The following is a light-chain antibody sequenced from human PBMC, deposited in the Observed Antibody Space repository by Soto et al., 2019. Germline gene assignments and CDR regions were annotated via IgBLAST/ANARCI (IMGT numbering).Light chain of an antibody. Sequence: QSVLTQPPSASGTPGQRVTISCSGSSSNIGSNYVYWYQQLPGTAPKLLIYSNNQRPSGVPDRISGSKSGTSASLAISGLRSADEADYYCAAWDDSLSGIYVFGTGTKVTVL. J-gene: IGLJ1*01. CDR3: AAWDDSLSGIYV. CDR1: SSNIGSNY. V-gene: IGLV1-47*02. CDR2: SNN.